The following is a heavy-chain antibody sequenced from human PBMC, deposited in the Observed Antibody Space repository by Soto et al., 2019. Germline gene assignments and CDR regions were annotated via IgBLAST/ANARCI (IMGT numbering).Heavy chain of an antibody. CDR3: ARSLPGYSCGPRFDY. CDR1: GGSISSYY. J-gene: IGHJ4*02. V-gene: IGHV4-59*01. CDR2: IYYSGST. Sequence: PSETLSLTCTVSGGSISSYYWSWIRQPPGKGLEWIGYIYYSGSTNYNPSLKSRVTISVDTSKNQFSLKLSSVTAEDTAMYYCARSLPGYSCGPRFDYGGQGTLVTVSS. D-gene: IGHD5-18*01.